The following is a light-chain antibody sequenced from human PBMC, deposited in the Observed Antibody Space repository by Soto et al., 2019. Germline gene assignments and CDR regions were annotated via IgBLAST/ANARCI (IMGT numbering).Light chain of an antibody. CDR1: SSDVGSYNH. CDR2: EVN. CDR3: CSYERSSTLYV. Sequence: QSALTQPASVSGSPGQSITISCTGTSSDVGSYNHVSWYQQHPGKAPKLMIYEVNKRPSGVSNRFSGSKSGNTASLTISGLHAEDEDDYYCCSYERSSTLYVFGSGTKLTVL. J-gene: IGLJ1*01. V-gene: IGLV2-23*02.